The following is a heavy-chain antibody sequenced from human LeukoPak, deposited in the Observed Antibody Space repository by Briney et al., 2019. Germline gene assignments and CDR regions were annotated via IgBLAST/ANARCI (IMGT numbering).Heavy chain of an antibody. V-gene: IGHV3-23*01. CDR1: GFSFVNNA. D-gene: IGHD1-1*01. Sequence: GGSLRLSCAASGFSFVNNAMGWVRQAPGKGLEWVSGICASGRCTFYAAPVRGRFTVSRDNFKNSLYLQMNNLRAEDTAVYYCAKYINVPGTQLLGDYWGQGALVNVSS. CDR2: ICASGRCT. J-gene: IGHJ4*02. CDR3: AKYINVPGTQLLGDY.